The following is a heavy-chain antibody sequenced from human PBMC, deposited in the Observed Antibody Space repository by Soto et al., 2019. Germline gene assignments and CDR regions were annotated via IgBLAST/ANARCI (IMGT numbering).Heavy chain of an antibody. Sequence: QVQLQESGPRLLRPSETLSLTCTVSADSISTYYWTWIRQPPGKGLEWIGYIYYSGSTNYNPSLKSRVTISVDTSKNQFSLNLSSVTAADTAVYYCARDRVYYGMDVWGQGTTVTVSS. V-gene: IGHV4-59*01. J-gene: IGHJ6*02. CDR3: ARDRVYYGMDV. D-gene: IGHD3-10*01. CDR2: IYYSGST. CDR1: ADSISTYY.